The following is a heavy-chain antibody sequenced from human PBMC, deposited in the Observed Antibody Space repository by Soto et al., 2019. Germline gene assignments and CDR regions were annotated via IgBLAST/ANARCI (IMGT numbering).Heavy chain of an antibody. D-gene: IGHD4-17*01. CDR3: ARDMKTVTTFYFDY. CDR2: ISSSSSYI. CDR1: GFTFSSYS. V-gene: IGHV3-21*01. J-gene: IGHJ4*02. Sequence: PGGSLRLSCAASGFTFSSYSMNWVRQAPGKGLEWVSSISSSSSYIYYADSVKGRFTISRDNAKNSLYLQMNSLRAEDTAVYYCARDMKTVTTFYFDYWGQGTLVTVSS.